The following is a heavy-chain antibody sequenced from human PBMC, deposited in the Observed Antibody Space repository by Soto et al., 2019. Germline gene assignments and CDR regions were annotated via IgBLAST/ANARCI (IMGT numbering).Heavy chain of an antibody. V-gene: IGHV1-69*01. Sequence: QVQLVQSGAEVKKPGSSVKVACKASGGTFSSYAISWVRQAPGQGLEWMGGIIHIFGTANYEQKFQGRVTITADDSTSTAYMEMSSLRSEDTAVYYCARVTGTLYFDYWGQGTLVTVSS. CDR3: ARVTGTLYFDY. CDR1: GGTFSSYA. D-gene: IGHD3-9*01. J-gene: IGHJ4*02. CDR2: IIHIFGTA.